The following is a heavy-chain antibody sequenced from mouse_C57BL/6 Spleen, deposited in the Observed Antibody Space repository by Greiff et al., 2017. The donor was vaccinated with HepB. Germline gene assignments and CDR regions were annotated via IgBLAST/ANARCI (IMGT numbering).Heavy chain of an antibody. CDR2: INPNNGGT. CDR1: GYTFTDYY. CDR3: APLYYYGDWYFDV. V-gene: IGHV1-26*01. D-gene: IGHD1-1*01. J-gene: IGHJ1*03. Sequence: EVQLQQSGPELVKPGASVKISCKASGYTFTDYYMNWVKQSHGKSLEWIGDINPNNGGTSYNQKFKGKATLTVDKSSSTAYMELRSLTSEDSAVYYCAPLYYYGDWYFDVWGTGTTVTVSS.